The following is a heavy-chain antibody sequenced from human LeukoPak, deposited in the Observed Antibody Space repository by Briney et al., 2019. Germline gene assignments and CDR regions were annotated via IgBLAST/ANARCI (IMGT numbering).Heavy chain of an antibody. D-gene: IGHD3-10*01. J-gene: IGHJ6*04. Sequence: SVKVSCKASGHTFSSYAISWVRQAPGQGLEWMGMIIPIFCTANYAQKFQGRVTITADESTSTAHMELSSLRSEDTAVYYCARHYYGSGSILYYGMDVWGKGTTVTVSS. CDR2: IIPIFCTA. V-gene: IGHV1-69*13. CDR1: GHTFSSYA. CDR3: ARHYYGSGSILYYGMDV.